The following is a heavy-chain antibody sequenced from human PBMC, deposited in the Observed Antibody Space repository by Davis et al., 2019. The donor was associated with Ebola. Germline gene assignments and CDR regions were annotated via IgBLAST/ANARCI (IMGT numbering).Heavy chain of an antibody. Sequence: PGGSLRLSCTDSVITFSSYAMTWVRQAPGKGLEWVSAISGSGGSTYYADSVKGRFTISRDNSKNTLYLQMNSLRAEDTAVYYCARIYGSGSYLHFDYWGQGTLVTVSS. CDR3: ARIYGSGSYLHFDY. V-gene: IGHV3-23*01. CDR1: VITFSSYA. CDR2: ISGSGGST. D-gene: IGHD3-10*01. J-gene: IGHJ4*02.